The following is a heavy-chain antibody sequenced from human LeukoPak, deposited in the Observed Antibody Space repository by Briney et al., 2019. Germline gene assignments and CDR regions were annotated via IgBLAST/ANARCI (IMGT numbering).Heavy chain of an antibody. Sequence: PGGSLRLSCAASGFTFSSYSMGWVRQAPGKGLEWVSSIGDSGSSTYYADSVKGRFTISRDNSQNTLYLQMNSLRAEDTAVYYCAKYGSGSYIDYWAQGTLVTVSS. CDR3: AKYGSGSYIDY. D-gene: IGHD3-10*01. V-gene: IGHV3-23*01. CDR1: GFTFSSYS. CDR2: IGDSGSST. J-gene: IGHJ4*02.